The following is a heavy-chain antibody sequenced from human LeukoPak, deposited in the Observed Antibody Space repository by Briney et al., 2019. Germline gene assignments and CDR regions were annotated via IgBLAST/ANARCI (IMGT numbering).Heavy chain of an antibody. Sequence: ASVKVSCKASGGTFSSYAISWVRQALGQGLEWMGRIIPIFGTANYAQKFQGRVTITTGESTSTAYVELSSLRSEDTAVYYCARDQYSSGWNVDAFDIWGQGTMVTVSS. V-gene: IGHV1-69*05. D-gene: IGHD6-19*01. CDR1: GGTFSSYA. CDR3: ARDQYSSGWNVDAFDI. CDR2: IIPIFGTA. J-gene: IGHJ3*02.